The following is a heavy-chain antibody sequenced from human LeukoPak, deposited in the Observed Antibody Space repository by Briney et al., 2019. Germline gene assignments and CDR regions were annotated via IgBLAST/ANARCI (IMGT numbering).Heavy chain of an antibody. CDR1: VYTFTSYG. V-gene: IGHV1-18*01. CDR3: ARGGSLWSPGRQYDY. J-gene: IGHJ4*02. D-gene: IGHD3-10*01. CDR2: ISAYNGNT. Sequence: ASVKVSCKASVYTFTSYGINWVRQAPGQGLEWMGWISAYNGNTNYAQKLQGRVTMTTDTSTSAAYMELRSLRSDDTAVYYCARGGSLWSPGRQYDYWGQGTLVTVSS.